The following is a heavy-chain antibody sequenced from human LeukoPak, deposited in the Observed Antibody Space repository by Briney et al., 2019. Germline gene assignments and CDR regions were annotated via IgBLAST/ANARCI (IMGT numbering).Heavy chain of an antibody. CDR1: GGSVNSASYY. CDR2: VYYSGST. Sequence: SETLSLTCTVSGGSVNSASYYWSWIRQPPGKGLEYIGYVYYSGSTNYNPSLKSRVTISVDTPKNQFSLNLRSLTAADTAMYYCARDWRDSYGSGSDWGQGIRVTVSS. CDR3: ARDWRDSYGSGSD. V-gene: IGHV4-61*01. J-gene: IGHJ4*02. D-gene: IGHD3-10*01.